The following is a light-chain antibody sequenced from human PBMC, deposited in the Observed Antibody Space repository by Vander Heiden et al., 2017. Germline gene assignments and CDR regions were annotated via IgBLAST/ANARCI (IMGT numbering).Light chain of an antibody. CDR3: CSFAIGSTLI. Sequence: SAPTPTAPASVSPGQSITISCAGTSSVVGTYNLFSWHQQHPGKAPKLMIYEGSKRPSGVTDRFFASTSGNTASLAISGLQAEDEADYCCCSFAIGSTLIFGGGTKLTVL. V-gene: IGLV2-23*01. CDR2: EGS. J-gene: IGLJ2*01. CDR1: SSVVGTYNL.